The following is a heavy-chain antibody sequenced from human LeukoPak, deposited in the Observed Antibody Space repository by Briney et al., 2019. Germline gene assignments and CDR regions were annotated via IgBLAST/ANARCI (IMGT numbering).Heavy chain of an antibody. D-gene: IGHD3-10*01. Sequence: PGGPLTLSCAASGLPFSNYGMSWPRQSPGKAVVCVSSMRDSYLKTFDRHPEKRRYPISRHNYKNTLYLQIQSLRAEHTAVLYCARAPAGPDYGSSWRHGYNWFGPWGQGTQVTVSS. J-gene: IGHJ5*02. CDR3: ARAPAGPDYGSSWRHGYNWFGP. CDR2: MRDSYLKT. V-gene: IGHV3-23*01. CDR1: GLPFSNYG.